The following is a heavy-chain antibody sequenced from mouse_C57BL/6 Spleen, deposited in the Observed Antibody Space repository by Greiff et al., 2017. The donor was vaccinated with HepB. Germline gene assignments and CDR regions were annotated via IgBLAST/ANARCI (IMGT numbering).Heavy chain of an antibody. Sequence: QVQLQQPGTELVKPGASVKLSCKASGYTFTSYWMHWVKQRPGQGLEWIGNINPSNGGSNYNEKFKSKATLTVDKSSSTAYMQLSSLTSEDSAVYYCARAGFITTVVLDYWGQGTTLTVSS. CDR3: ARAGFITTVVLDY. CDR2: INPSNGGS. V-gene: IGHV1-53*01. CDR1: GYTFTSYW. D-gene: IGHD1-1*01. J-gene: IGHJ2*01.